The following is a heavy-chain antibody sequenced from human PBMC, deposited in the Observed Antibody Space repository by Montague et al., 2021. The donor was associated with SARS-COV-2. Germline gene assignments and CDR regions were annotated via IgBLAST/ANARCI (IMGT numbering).Heavy chain of an antibody. J-gene: IGHJ6*02. CDR1: GGSISSGGYY. V-gene: IGHV4-31*03. CDR3: AGAKYYVVLSKADAMDV. D-gene: IGHD2-21*01. CDR2: IFYRGGT. Sequence: TLSLTCTVSGGSISSGGYYWCWVRQPPGKGLDWIGYIFYRGGTYYNPSLKSRVSMSIDTSKIQFFLNLTFVTAADTAVYYCAGAKYYVVLSKADAMDVWGQGTTVTVSS.